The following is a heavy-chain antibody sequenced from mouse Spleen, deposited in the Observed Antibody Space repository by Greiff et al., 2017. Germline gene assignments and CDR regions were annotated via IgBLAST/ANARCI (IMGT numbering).Heavy chain of an antibody. CDR2: IYPGSGST. CDR1: GYTFTSYW. D-gene: IGHD2-4*01. J-gene: IGHJ4*01. Sequence: QVQLQQPGAELVKPGASVKMSCKASGYTFTSYWITWVKQRPGQGLEWIGDIYPGSGSTNYNEKFKSKATLTVDTSSSTAYMQLSSLTSEDSAVYYCARKREGYYDDAMDYWGQGTSVTVSS. V-gene: IGHV1-55*01. CDR3: ARKREGYYDDAMDY.